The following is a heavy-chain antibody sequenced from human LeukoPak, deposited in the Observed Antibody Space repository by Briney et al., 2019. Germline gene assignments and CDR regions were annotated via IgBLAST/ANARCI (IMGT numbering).Heavy chain of an antibody. CDR3: ARFRVERGLYYFDY. J-gene: IGHJ4*02. CDR1: GYTFTSYA. D-gene: IGHD1-1*01. Sequence: ASVKVSCKASGYTFTSYAMHWVRQAPGQRLEWMGWINAGNGNTKYSQKFQGRVTITRDTSASTAHMELSSLRSEDTAVYYCARFRVERGLYYFDYWGQGTLVTVSS. V-gene: IGHV1-3*01. CDR2: INAGNGNT.